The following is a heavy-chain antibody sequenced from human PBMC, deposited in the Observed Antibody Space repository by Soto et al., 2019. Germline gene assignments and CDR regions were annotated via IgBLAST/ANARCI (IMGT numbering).Heavy chain of an antibody. D-gene: IGHD2-8*02. CDR2: IGSSGADT. Sequence: EVPLLESGGGLAQPGGSLRLSCVGSGFTFSNFAIMWVRQAPGKGLQWVSGIGSSGADTYYTDSVKGRFTVSRDNSKNTVYLQMNSLRDEDTAKYYCAKRKLPHSTGAGLDYWGQGTLVTVSS. CDR1: GFTFSNFA. V-gene: IGHV3-23*01. J-gene: IGHJ4*02. CDR3: AKRKLPHSTGAGLDY.